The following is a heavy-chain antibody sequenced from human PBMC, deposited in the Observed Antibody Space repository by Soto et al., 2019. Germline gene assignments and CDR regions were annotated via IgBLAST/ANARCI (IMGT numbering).Heavy chain of an antibody. CDR1: GFTFSSYA. Sequence: QVQLVESGGGVVQPGRSLRLSCAASGFTFSSYAMHWVRQAPGKGLEWVAVISYDGSNKYYADSVKGRFTISRDTSKNTLYLQMNSLRAEDTAVYYCARDLGGAIDSWGQGALGTVSA. CDR3: ARDLGGAIDS. D-gene: IGHD3-16*01. V-gene: IGHV3-30-3*01. CDR2: ISYDGSNK. J-gene: IGHJ4*02.